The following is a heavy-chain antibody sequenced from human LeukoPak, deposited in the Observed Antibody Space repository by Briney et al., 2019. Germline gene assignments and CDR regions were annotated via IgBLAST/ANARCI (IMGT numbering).Heavy chain of an antibody. CDR2: INPNSGGT. Sequence: ASVKVSCKASGYTFTGYYMHWVRQAPGQELEWMGWINPNSGGTKSAQKFQGRVTMTRDTSISTAYMELSRLRSDDTAVYYCARDPYDSSSYYYSYFDYWGQGTLVTVSS. D-gene: IGHD3-22*01. CDR3: ARDPYDSSSYYYSYFDY. CDR1: GYTFTGYY. J-gene: IGHJ4*02. V-gene: IGHV1-2*02.